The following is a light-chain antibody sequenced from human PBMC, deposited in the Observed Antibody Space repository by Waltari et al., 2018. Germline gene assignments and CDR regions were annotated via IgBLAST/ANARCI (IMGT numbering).Light chain of an antibody. J-gene: IGLJ2*01. Sequence: QSVLTQPPSVSAAPGQRVTISCSGRRSNLEYNYVPWYRQLPGTAPKHLIYDNDKRPSGIPDRFSGSKSGTSATLGITGLQTGDEADYYCGTWYSSLTAVVFGGGTKLTVL. CDR2: DND. CDR3: GTWYSSLTAVV. CDR1: RSNLEYNY. V-gene: IGLV1-51*01.